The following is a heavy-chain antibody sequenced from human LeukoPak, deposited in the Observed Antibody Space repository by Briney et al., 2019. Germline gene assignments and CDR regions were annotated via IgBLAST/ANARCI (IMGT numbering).Heavy chain of an antibody. V-gene: IGHV3-30*04. CDR3: ARGRYGSGNKRGMDV. J-gene: IGHJ6*04. CDR1: GFTFSSYA. CDR2: ISYDGSNK. D-gene: IGHD3-10*01. Sequence: GGSLRLSCAASGFTFSSYAMHWVRQAPGKGLEWVAVISYDGSNKYYADSVKGRFTISRDNSKNTLYLQMNSLRAEDTAVYYCARGRYGSGNKRGMDVWGKGTTVTVSS.